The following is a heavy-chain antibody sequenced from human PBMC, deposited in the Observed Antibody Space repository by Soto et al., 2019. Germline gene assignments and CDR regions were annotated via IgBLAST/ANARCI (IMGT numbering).Heavy chain of an antibody. V-gene: IGHV1-18*01. J-gene: IGHJ4*02. D-gene: IGHD5-12*01. CDR2: ISAYNGNT. CDR1: GYTFTSYG. Sequence: QVQLVQSGAEVKKPGASVKVSCKASGYTFTSYGISWVRQAPGQGLEWMGWISAYNGNTNYAQKLQGRVTMTTDTXTXXAYMELRSLRSDDTAVYYCARVAGGRWLQLGPFDYWGQGTLVTVSS. CDR3: ARVAGGRWLQLGPFDY.